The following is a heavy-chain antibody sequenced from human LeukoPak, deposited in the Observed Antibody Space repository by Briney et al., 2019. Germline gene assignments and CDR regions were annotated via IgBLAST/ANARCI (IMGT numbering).Heavy chain of an antibody. D-gene: IGHD4-17*01. V-gene: IGHV4-4*07. Sequence: SETLSLTCTVSGGSISSYYWSWIRQPAGKGLEWIGRIYTSGSTNHNPSLKSRVTMSVDTSKNQFSLKLSSVTAADTAVYYCARATVTRSSSYYMDVWGKGTTVTISS. CDR1: GGSISSYY. J-gene: IGHJ6*03. CDR2: IYTSGST. CDR3: ARATVTRSSSYYMDV.